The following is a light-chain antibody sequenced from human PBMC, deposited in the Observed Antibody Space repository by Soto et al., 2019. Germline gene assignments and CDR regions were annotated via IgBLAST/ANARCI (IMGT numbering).Light chain of an antibody. V-gene: IGLV2-14*01. Sequence: QSALTQPASVSGSPGQSSTLSCTGTSSDVGVYNYVSWYQQHPGKAPKLMIYEVSDRPSGVSNRFSGSKSGNTASLTISGLQAEDEADYYCSSYTSSSTLVFGGGTKLTVL. J-gene: IGLJ2*01. CDR2: EVS. CDR3: SSYTSSSTLV. CDR1: SSDVGVYNY.